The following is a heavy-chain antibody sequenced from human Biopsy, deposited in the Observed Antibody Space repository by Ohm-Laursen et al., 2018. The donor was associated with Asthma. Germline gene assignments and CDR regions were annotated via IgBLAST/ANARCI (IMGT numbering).Heavy chain of an antibody. D-gene: IGHD2-15*01. CDR2: INPNSGGT. Sequence: ASVKVSCKASGYSFFTYVVSWVRQAPGQGLEWMGRINPNSGGTKYAQRFQGRVTVTRDRSISTAYMELSRLRSDDTAVYYCARDRGYCSGGTCPSWFDPWGQGTLVIVSS. J-gene: IGHJ5*02. CDR3: ARDRGYCSGGTCPSWFDP. V-gene: IGHV1-2*06. CDR1: GYSFFTYV.